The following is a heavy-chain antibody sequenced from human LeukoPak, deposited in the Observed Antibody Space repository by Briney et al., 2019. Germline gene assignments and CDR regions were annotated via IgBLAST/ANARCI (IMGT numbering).Heavy chain of an antibody. V-gene: IGHV4-34*01. CDR1: GGSFSGYY. Sequence: SETLSLTCAVYGGSFSGYYWSWIRQPPGKGLEWIGEINHSGSTNYNPSLKSRVTISVDTSKNQFSLKLSSVTAADTAVYYCARHYGSGSYSFFDYWGQGTLVTVSS. D-gene: IGHD3-10*01. CDR2: INHSGST. J-gene: IGHJ4*02. CDR3: ARHYGSGSYSFFDY.